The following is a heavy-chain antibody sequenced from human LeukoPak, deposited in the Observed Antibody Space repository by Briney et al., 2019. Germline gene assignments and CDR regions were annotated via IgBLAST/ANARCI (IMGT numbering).Heavy chain of an antibody. V-gene: IGHV3-21*01. J-gene: IGHJ4*02. CDR3: ASVVVTASGIYYFDY. Sequence: PGGSLRLSCAASGFTFSSYSMNWVRQAPGKGLEWVSSISSSSSYIYYADSVKGRFTISRDNTKNSLYLQMNSLRAEDTAVYYCASVVVTASGIYYFDYWGQGTLVTVSS. D-gene: IGHD2-21*02. CDR1: GFTFSSYS. CDR2: ISSSSSYI.